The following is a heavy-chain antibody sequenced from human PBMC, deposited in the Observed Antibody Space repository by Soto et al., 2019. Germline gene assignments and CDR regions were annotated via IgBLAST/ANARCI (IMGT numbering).Heavy chain of an antibody. CDR2: ISYDGSNK. CDR1: GFAFSSYG. CDR3: ANNPYCSSTSCYKAWDYYGMDV. V-gene: IGHV3-30*18. J-gene: IGHJ6*02. D-gene: IGHD2-2*02. Sequence: QVQLVESGGGVVQPGRSLRLSCAASGFAFSSYGMHWVRQAPGKGLEWVAVISYDGSNKYYADSGKGRFTISRDNSKNTLYLQMNSLRAEDTAVYYCANNPYCSSTSCYKAWDYYGMDVWGQGTTVTVSS.